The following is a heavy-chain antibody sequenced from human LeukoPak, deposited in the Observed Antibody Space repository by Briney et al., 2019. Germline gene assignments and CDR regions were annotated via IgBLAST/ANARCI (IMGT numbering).Heavy chain of an antibody. J-gene: IGHJ4*02. CDR2: IYYSGTT. CDR3: ARSPVVLNGGFDF. CDR1: GGSISNYY. Sequence: SETLSLTCTVSGGSISNYYWNWIRQPPGKGLEWIGYIYYSGTTNYNPSLKSRVSMSVDTSKNQFSLKLSSVTAADTAVYYCARSPVVLNGGFDFWGQGTLVTVSS. V-gene: IGHV4-59*12. D-gene: IGHD2-15*01.